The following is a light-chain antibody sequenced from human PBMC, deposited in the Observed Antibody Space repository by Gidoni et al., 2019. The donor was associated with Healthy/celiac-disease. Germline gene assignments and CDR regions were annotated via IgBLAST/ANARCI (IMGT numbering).Light chain of an antibody. Sequence: DIQMTQSPSTLSASVGDRVTITCRASQSISSWLAWYQQKPGKAPKLLIYKASSLESGFPSRFSGSGSGPEFTLTISSLQPGDFATYYCQQYNSYPRTFGQGTKVEIK. J-gene: IGKJ1*01. CDR3: QQYNSYPRT. V-gene: IGKV1-5*03. CDR1: QSISSW. CDR2: KAS.